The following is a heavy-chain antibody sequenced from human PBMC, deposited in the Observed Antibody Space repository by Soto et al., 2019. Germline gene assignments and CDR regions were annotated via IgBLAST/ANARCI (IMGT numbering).Heavy chain of an antibody. V-gene: IGHV4-59*01. Sequence: SETLSLTCTVSGGSISSYYWSWIRQPPGKGLEWIGYIYYSGSTNYNPSLKSRVTISVDTSKNQFSLKLSSVTAADTAVYYCAGGDRAPHFDYWGQGTLVTVSS. D-gene: IGHD6-25*01. J-gene: IGHJ4*02. CDR1: GGSISSYY. CDR3: AGGDRAPHFDY. CDR2: IYYSGST.